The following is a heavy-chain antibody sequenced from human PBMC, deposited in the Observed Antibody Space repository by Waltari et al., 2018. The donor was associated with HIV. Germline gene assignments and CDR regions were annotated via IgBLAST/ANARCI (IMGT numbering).Heavy chain of an antibody. CDR3: VVSSFDY. CDR1: GFSFRNYA. D-gene: IGHD3-10*01. J-gene: IGHJ4*02. V-gene: IGHV3-30*03. CDR2: ISYYETNE. Sequence: QVQLVESGGGVAQPGRSLRLSCAASGFSFRNYAMHWCRQAPGKGLEWLKLISYYETNEYYTYSVRGRFTISRDNSKNMLYLQMNNLRPEDTAIYYCVVSSFDYWGQGTLVTVSS.